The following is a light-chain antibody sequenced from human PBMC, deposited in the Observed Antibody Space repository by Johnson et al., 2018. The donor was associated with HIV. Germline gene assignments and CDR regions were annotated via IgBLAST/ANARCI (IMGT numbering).Light chain of an antibody. CDR2: ENN. CDR3: GTWDSSLSAVYV. CDR1: SSNIGNND. J-gene: IGLJ1*01. V-gene: IGLV1-51*02. Sequence: QSVLTQPPSVSAAPGQKVTISCSGSSSNIGNNDVSWYQQLPGTAPELLIYENNKRPSGIPDRFSGSKSGTSATLGLTGLQTGDEAVYYCGTWDSSLSAVYVFGTGTKVTVL.